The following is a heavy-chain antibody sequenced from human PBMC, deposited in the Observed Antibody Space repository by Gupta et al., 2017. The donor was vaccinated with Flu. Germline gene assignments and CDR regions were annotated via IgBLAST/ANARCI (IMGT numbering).Heavy chain of an antibody. CDR1: DHY. V-gene: IGHV3-72*01. J-gene: IGHJ4*02. D-gene: IGHD3-3*01. Sequence: DHYMDWVRQAPGKGLEWVGRIRNKLNSDTTKYAASVRGRFTISRDDSKNSLYLQMDSLKAEDTAVYYCARGAYDFWRGYYDWGQGTPVTVSS. CDR2: IRNKLNSDTT. CDR3: ARGAYDFWRGYYD.